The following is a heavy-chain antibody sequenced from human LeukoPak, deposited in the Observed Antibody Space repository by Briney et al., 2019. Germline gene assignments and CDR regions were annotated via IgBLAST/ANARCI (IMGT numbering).Heavy chain of an antibody. CDR3: ARETIFGVVILRYYYYGMDV. D-gene: IGHD3-3*01. CDR1: GGTFSSYA. J-gene: IGHJ6*02. Sequence: EASVKVSCKSSGGTFSSYAISWVRQAPGQGLEWMGRIIPILGIANYAQKFQGRVTITADKSTSTAYMELSSLRSEDTAVYYCARETIFGVVILRYYYYGMDVWGQGTTVTVSS. V-gene: IGHV1-69*04. CDR2: IIPILGIA.